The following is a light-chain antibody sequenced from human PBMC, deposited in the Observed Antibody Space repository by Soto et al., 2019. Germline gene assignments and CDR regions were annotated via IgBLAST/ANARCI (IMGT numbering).Light chain of an antibody. V-gene: IGKV3-20*01. CDR3: QQYGNSPPT. J-gene: IGKJ1*01. CDR2: GAS. CDR1: PSVSSSY. Sequence: DIVWAQSAGTLSLSPGAGATVSSRASPSVSSSYLARYQQKPGQAPRLLIYGASSRATGIPDRFSGSGSGTDFTLTISRLELEDFAVYYCQQYGNSPPTFGQGTRVDIK.